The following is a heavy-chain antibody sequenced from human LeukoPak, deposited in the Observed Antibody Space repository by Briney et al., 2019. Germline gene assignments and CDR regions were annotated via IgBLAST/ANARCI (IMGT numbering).Heavy chain of an antibody. J-gene: IGHJ4*02. CDR3: ARTKYYYDSSGPNWREGGYDY. V-gene: IGHV3-30*03. Sequence: PGGSLRLSCSASGFTFSNAWMSWVRQAPGKGLEWVAIISYDGSNEYYADSVKGRFTISRDNSKNTLYLQMNSLRAADTAVYYCARTKYYYDSSGPNWREGGYDYWGQGTLVTVSS. D-gene: IGHD3-22*01. CDR1: GFTFSNAW. CDR2: ISYDGSNE.